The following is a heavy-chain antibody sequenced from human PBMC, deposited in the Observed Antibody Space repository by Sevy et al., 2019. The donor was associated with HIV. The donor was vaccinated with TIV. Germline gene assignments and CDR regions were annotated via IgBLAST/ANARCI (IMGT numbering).Heavy chain of an antibody. J-gene: IGHJ4*02. CDR2: VSSTRETE. CDR1: GFPFSSYA. CDR3: AKRGNGWYELDY. D-gene: IGHD6-19*01. Sequence: GGSLRLSCAASGFPFSSYAMDWVRQAPGKGLEWVSLVSSTRETEYYADSVKGPFTISRDHSKNTVFLQMNSLRGEDTAVYYCAKRGNGWYELDYWGRGTLVTVSS. V-gene: IGHV3-23*01.